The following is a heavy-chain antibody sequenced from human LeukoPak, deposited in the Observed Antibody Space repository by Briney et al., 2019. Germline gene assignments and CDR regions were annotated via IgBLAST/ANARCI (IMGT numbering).Heavy chain of an antibody. V-gene: IGHV3-73*01. CDR2: IRSKANSYAT. CDR1: GFTFSGSA. Sequence: PGGSLRLSCAASGFTFSGSAMHWVRQASGKGLEWVGRIRSKANSYATAYAASVKGRFTISRDDSKNTAYLQMNSLKTEDTAVYYCTRILSSSYLRTAGDWGQGTLVTVSS. J-gene: IGHJ4*02. CDR3: TRILSSSYLRTAGD. D-gene: IGHD6-6*01.